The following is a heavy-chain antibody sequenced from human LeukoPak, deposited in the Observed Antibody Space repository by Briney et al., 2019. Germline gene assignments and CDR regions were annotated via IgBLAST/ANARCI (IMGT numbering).Heavy chain of an antibody. J-gene: IGHJ4*02. CDR2: IKQDGSEK. CDR1: GFSFSSYW. Sequence: GGSLRLSCEASGFSFSSYWMTWVCQAPGKGLEWVANIKQDGSEKNYVDSVKGRFTISRDNAKKSLYLQMNSLGAEDTAVYYCANRIRGYWGQGTLVTVSS. D-gene: IGHD1-14*01. CDR3: ANRIRGY. V-gene: IGHV3-7*01.